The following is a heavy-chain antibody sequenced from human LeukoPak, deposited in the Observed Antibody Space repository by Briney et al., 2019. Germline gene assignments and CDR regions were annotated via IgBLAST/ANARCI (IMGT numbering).Heavy chain of an antibody. D-gene: IGHD3-22*01. Sequence: SETLSLTCTVSGDSINSSPYYWGWIRQPPGKGLEWIGSIYYDGSIHSNPSLKRRVTISVDTSKNQFSLKLSSVTAADTAVYYCARHSNVYYYDSSGYYYGPNAFDIWGQGTMVTVSS. V-gene: IGHV4-39*01. CDR2: IYYDGSI. CDR1: GDSINSSPYY. CDR3: ARHSNVYYYDSSGYYYGPNAFDI. J-gene: IGHJ3*02.